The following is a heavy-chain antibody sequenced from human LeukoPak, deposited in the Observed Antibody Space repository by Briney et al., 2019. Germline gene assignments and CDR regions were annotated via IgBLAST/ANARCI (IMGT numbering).Heavy chain of an antibody. CDR3: ARGGDSSYYGDY. D-gene: IGHD3-22*01. Sequence: GGSLRLSCTASGFTVSDNYMSWVRQAPGKGLEWVSVIYRGGNTYYADSVKGRFTISRDNSRNTLYLQMNSLRAEDTAVYYCARGGDSSYYGDYWGQGTLVTVSS. CDR1: GFTVSDNY. CDR2: IYRGGNT. V-gene: IGHV3-66*01. J-gene: IGHJ4*02.